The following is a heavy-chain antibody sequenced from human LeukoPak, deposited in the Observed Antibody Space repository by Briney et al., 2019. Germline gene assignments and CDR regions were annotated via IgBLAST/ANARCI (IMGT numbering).Heavy chain of an antibody. V-gene: IGHV3-64*01. D-gene: IGHD6-19*01. CDR2: ISSNGGST. CDR1: GFSFSSHG. CDR3: ARASSGWYGY. Sequence: PGRSLRLSCAASGFSFSSHGMHWVRQAPGKGLEYVSAISSNGGSTYYANSVKRRFTISRDNSKNTLYLQMGSLRVEDMAVYYCARASSGWYGYWGQGTLVTVSS. J-gene: IGHJ4*02.